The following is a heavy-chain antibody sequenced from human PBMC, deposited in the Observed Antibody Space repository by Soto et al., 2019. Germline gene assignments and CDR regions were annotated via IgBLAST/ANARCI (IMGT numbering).Heavy chain of an antibody. D-gene: IGHD6-19*01. Sequence: QVQLVESGGGVVQPGRSLRLSCAASGFTFSSYGMHWVRQAPGKGLEWVAVIWYDGSNKYYADSVKGRFTISRDNSKNTLYLQMNSLRAEDTAVYYCARDGVVAVAGYYYYGMGVWGQGTTVTVSS. CDR2: IWYDGSNK. J-gene: IGHJ6*02. V-gene: IGHV3-33*01. CDR3: ARDGVVAVAGYYYYGMGV. CDR1: GFTFSSYG.